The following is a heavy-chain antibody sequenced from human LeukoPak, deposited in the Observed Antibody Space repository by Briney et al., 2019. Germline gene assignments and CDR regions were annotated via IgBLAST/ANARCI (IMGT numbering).Heavy chain of an antibody. J-gene: IGHJ4*02. Sequence: PGRSLRLSCAASGFTFSSYGMHWVRQAPGKGPEWVAVISYDGSNKYYADSVKGRFTISRDNSKNTLYLQMNSLRAEDTAVYYCAKGPPPYILTSNLDYWGQGTLVTVSS. CDR3: AKGPPPYILTSNLDY. V-gene: IGHV3-30*18. D-gene: IGHD1-1*01. CDR2: ISYDGSNK. CDR1: GFTFSSYG.